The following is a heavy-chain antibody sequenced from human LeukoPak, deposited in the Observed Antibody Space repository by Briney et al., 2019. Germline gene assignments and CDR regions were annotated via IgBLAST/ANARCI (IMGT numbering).Heavy chain of an antibody. J-gene: IGHJ4*02. CDR2: INPNSGGT. CDR1: GYTFTGYY. Sequence: GASVKVSCKASGYTFTGYYMHWVRQAPGQGLEWMGWINPNSGGTNYAQKFQGRVTMTRDTSISTAYMELSRLRSDDTAVYYCPCRIVGATEVDYWGQGTLVTVSS. CDR3: PCRIVGATEVDY. V-gene: IGHV1-2*02. D-gene: IGHD1-26*01.